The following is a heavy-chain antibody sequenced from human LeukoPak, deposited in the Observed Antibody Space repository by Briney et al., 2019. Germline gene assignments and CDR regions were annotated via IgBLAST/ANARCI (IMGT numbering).Heavy chain of an antibody. CDR1: GFSFRSYS. V-gene: IGHV3-48*02. D-gene: IGHD3-16*01. J-gene: IGHJ4*02. Sequence: PGGSLRLSCAASGFSFRSYSMNWVRQAPGKGLEWVSYISSSRSTIYYADSVKGRFSISRDNAKNSLYLQMNSLRDEDTAVYYCSTDDDGGLGHWGQGTLVTVSS. CDR2: ISSSRSTI. CDR3: STDDDGGLGH.